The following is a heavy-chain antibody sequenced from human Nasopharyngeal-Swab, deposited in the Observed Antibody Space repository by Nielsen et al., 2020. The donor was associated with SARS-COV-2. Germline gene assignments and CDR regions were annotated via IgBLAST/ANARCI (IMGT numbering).Heavy chain of an antibody. D-gene: IGHD1-26*01. Sequence: GESLKISCAASGFTFSSYAMHWVRQAPGKGLEWVAVISYDGSNKYYADSVKGRFTISRDNSKNTMYLQMNSLRAEDTAVYYCARTDGSYFDYWGQGTLVTVSS. J-gene: IGHJ4*02. CDR3: ARTDGSYFDY. V-gene: IGHV3-30-3*01. CDR2: ISYDGSNK. CDR1: GFTFSSYA.